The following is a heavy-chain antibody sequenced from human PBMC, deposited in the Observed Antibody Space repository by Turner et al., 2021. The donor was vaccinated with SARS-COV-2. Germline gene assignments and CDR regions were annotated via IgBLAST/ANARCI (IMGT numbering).Heavy chain of an antibody. CDR3: ARDGDCSSTSCSIDY. J-gene: IGHJ4*02. CDR1: GFTFSSYG. CDR2: IWYDGSNK. V-gene: IGHV3-33*01. Sequence: QVQLVESGGGVVQPGRSLRLSCAASGFTFSSYGMHWVRQAPVKVLEWVAVIWYDGSNKYYADSVKGRFTISRDNSKNTLYLQMNSLRAEDTAVYYCARDGDCSSTSCSIDYWGQGTLVTVSS. D-gene: IGHD2-2*03.